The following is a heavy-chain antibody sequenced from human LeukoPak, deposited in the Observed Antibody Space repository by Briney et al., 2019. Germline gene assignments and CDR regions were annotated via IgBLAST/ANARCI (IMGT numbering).Heavy chain of an antibody. CDR3: AKDPYYYDGSGYYYAYFHH. CDR1: GLTFSSFA. CDR2: VTDSGGRT. D-gene: IGHD3-22*01. V-gene: IGHV3-23*01. J-gene: IGHJ1*01. Sequence: GGSLVFSCAASGLTFSSFAMSWVRQAPGRGLEWVSSVTDSGGRTFYADSVRGRFTISRDNSNNTLYLQVNSLRVEDTAVYYCAKDPYYYDGSGYYYAYFHHWGQGALVVVSS.